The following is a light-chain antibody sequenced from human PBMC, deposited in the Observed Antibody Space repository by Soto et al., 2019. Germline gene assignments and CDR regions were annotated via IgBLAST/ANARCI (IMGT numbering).Light chain of an antibody. J-gene: IGLJ1*01. CDR3: CSYAGSYTHV. CDR2: SXN. V-gene: IGLV1-44*01. CDR1: SSNIGSNT. Sequence: QSALTQPPSASGTPGQRVTISCSGSSSNIGSNTVNWYQQLPGTAPKLLIYSXNQRPSGVPDRFSGSKSGNTASLTIYGLQAEDEADYYCCSYAGSYTHVFGTGTKAPS.